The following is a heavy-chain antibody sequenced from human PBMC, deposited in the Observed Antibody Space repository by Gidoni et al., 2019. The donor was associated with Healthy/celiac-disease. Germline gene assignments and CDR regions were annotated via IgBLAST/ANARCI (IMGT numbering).Heavy chain of an antibody. J-gene: IGHJ4*02. CDR3: AKSQRAYYYDSGLDY. CDR2: ISWNIGSI. CDR1: GFTFDDYA. D-gene: IGHD3-22*01. V-gene: IGHV3-9*01. Sequence: EVQLVESGGGLVQPGRSLRLSCAASGFTFDDYAMHWVRQAPGKGLEWVSGISWNIGSIGYADSVKGRFTISRDNAKNSLYLQMNSLRAEDTALYYCAKSQRAYYYDSGLDYWGQGTLVTVSS.